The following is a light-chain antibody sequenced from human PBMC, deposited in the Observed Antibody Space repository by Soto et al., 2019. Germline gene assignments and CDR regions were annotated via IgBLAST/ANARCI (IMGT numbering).Light chain of an antibody. V-gene: IGKV3-15*01. CDR3: QQYNNWPRT. CDR1: QSVSSN. CDR2: GAS. J-gene: IGKJ1*01. Sequence: EIVMTQSPATLSVPTGERATLSCRASQSVSSNLAWYQQKPGQAPRLLIYGASTRATGIPARFSGSGSGTEFTLTISSLQSEAFAVYYCQQYNNWPRTFGQGTKVEIK.